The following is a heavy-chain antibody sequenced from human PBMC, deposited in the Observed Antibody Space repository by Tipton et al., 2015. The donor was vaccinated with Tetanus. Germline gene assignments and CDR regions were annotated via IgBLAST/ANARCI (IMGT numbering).Heavy chain of an antibody. CDR1: GGSINRGDYY. D-gene: IGHD6-19*01. J-gene: IGHJ4*02. CDR3: ARGYGEGSGWYSY. V-gene: IGHV4-30-4*01. CDR2: IYYNGNI. Sequence: TLSLTCTVSGGSINRGDYYWTWIRQSPGKGLEWIGYIYYNGNIYYNPSLESRAIISGDTSKNQFSLKLTSVSAADTAVYYCARGYGEGSGWYSYWGQGTQVTVAS.